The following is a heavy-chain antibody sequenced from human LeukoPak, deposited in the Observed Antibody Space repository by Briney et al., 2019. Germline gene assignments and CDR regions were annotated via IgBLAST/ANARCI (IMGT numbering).Heavy chain of an antibody. V-gene: IGHV3-23*01. D-gene: IGHD6-19*01. Sequence: GGSLRLSCSVSGFTFISYSMTWVRQAPGKGLEWVSSISGNGDSTYYADSVKGRFTISRDNSKDTLYLHMNSLRAEDTALYYCARDRSGWYRGAFDIWGQGTMVTVSS. J-gene: IGHJ3*02. CDR2: ISGNGDST. CDR3: ARDRSGWYRGAFDI. CDR1: GFTFISYS.